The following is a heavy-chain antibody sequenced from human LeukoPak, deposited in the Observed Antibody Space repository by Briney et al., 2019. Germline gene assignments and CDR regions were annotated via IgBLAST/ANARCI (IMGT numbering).Heavy chain of an antibody. J-gene: IGHJ5*02. CDR2: INPSGGST. V-gene: IGHV1-46*01. CDR3: ARDDSYRIAAPDQGYNWFDP. CDR1: GYTFTSYY. D-gene: IGHD6-13*01. Sequence: GASVKVSCKASGYTFTSYYMHWVRQAPGQGLEWMGIINPSGGSTSYAQKFQGRVTMSRDTSTSTAYMELRSLRSDDTAVYYCARDDSYRIAAPDQGYNWFDPWGQGTLVTVSS.